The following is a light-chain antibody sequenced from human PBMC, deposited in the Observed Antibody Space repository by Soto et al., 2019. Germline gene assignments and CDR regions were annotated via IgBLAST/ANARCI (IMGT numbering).Light chain of an antibody. V-gene: IGKV1-8*01. CDR3: QQYYSYRT. CDR2: AAS. Sequence: AIRMTQSPSALSASTGERVTITCRASQGISSYLAWDQQQPGKAPKLLIYAASTLQSGAPSRFSGSGSGTDFTLTISCLQSEDFATYYCQQYYSYRTFGQGTKVDIK. CDR1: QGISSY. J-gene: IGKJ1*01.